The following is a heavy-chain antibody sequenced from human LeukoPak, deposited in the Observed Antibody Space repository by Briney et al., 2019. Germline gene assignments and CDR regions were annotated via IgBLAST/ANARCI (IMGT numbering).Heavy chain of an antibody. CDR3: VGGYQLLLFDD. CDR1: GFTFGDYA. J-gene: IGHJ4*02. V-gene: IGHV3-23*05. Sequence: GGSLRLSCAASGFTFGDYAMSWVRQAPGKGLEWVSAIYSVKGRFTISRDNSKNTLYLQMKSLRAGDTALYYCVGGYQLLLFDDWGQGTLVTVSS. D-gene: IGHD2-2*01. CDR2: I.